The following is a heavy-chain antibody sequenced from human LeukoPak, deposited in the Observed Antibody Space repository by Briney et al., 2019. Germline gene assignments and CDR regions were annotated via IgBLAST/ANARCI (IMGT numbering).Heavy chain of an antibody. Sequence: SETLSLTCTVSGGSISSSSYYWGWIRQPPEKGLEWIGSIYYSGSTYYNPSLKSRVTISVDTSKNQFSLKLSSVTAADTAVYYCARGRVSMIANYWGQGTLVTVSS. CDR1: GGSISSSSYY. CDR2: IYYSGST. J-gene: IGHJ4*02. CDR3: ARGRVSMIANY. V-gene: IGHV4-39*07. D-gene: IGHD3-22*01.